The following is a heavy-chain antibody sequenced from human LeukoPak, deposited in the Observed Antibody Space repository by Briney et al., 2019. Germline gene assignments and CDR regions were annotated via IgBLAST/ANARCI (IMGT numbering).Heavy chain of an antibody. CDR3: ATDLGLGNWFDP. D-gene: IGHD6-19*01. V-gene: IGHV3-21*01. Sequence: GGSLRLPCAASGFTFSSYSTNWVRQAPGKGLEWVSSISSSSSYVYYADSVKGRFTISRDNAKNSLYLQMNSLRAEDTAVYYCATDLGLGNWFDPWGQGTLVTVSS. CDR2: ISSSSSYV. CDR1: GFTFSSYS. J-gene: IGHJ5*02.